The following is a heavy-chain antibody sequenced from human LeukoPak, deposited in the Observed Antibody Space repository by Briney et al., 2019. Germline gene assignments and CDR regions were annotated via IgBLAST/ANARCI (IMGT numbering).Heavy chain of an antibody. Sequence: PGGSLRLSCEASGFTFSSFAMRWVRQAPGKGLEWVSAIRGSGGSTYYADSVKGRFTISRDNSKNTLYLQMNSLRAEDTAVYYCAKDVVGAINYFDYWGQGTLVTVSS. CDR2: IRGSGGST. V-gene: IGHV3-23*01. J-gene: IGHJ4*02. CDR1: GFTFSSFA. D-gene: IGHD1-26*01. CDR3: AKDVVGAINYFDY.